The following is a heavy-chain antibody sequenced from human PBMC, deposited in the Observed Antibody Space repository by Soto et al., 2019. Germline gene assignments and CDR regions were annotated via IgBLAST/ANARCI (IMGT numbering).Heavy chain of an antibody. J-gene: IGHJ6*02. V-gene: IGHV3-30-3*01. Sequence: GGSLRLSCVASGFNFGTYAIHWVRQAPGKGLQWVALIAYDGINTYYADSVKGRFTISRDNSKNTLHLQMNSLRPEDTGVYFCARVTPGNNLYYFSGLDVWGQGTSVTVS. CDR3: ARVTPGNNLYYFSGLDV. CDR1: GFNFGTYA. CDR2: IAYDGINT. D-gene: IGHD1-1*01.